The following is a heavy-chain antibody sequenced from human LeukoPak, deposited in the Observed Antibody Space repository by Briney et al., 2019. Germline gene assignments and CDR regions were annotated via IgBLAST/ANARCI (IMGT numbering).Heavy chain of an antibody. Sequence: ASVKVSCKASGYTFTSYGLTWVRQAPGQGLEWMGWISVYNGNTDYAQKFQGRVTMTTDTTTSTAYMELRSLRSDDTAVYYCARDRHGGNSHGHWGQGTLVTGSS. CDR3: ARDRHGGNSHGH. CDR2: ISVYNGNT. D-gene: IGHD4-23*01. CDR1: GYTFTSYG. J-gene: IGHJ4*02. V-gene: IGHV1-18*01.